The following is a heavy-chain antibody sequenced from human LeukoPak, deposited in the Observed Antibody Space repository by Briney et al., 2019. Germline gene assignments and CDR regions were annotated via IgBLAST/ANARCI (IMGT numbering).Heavy chain of an antibody. CDR2: INPNSGGT. J-gene: IGHJ6*03. D-gene: IGHD3-10*01. CDR1: GYTFTGYY. Sequence: ASVKVSCKASGYTFTGYYMHWVRQAPGQGLEWMGWINPNSGGTNYAQKFQGRVTMARDTSISTAYMELSRLRSDDTAAYYCARELWFGEFYYYYMDVWGKGTTVTVSS. V-gene: IGHV1-2*02. CDR3: ARELWFGEFYYYYMDV.